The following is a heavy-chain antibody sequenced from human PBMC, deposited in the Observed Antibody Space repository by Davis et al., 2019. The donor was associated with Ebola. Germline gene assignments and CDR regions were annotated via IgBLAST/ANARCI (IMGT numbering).Heavy chain of an antibody. V-gene: IGHV4-39*07. CDR3: ARFITFGGVIVEWLAFDI. CDR2: IYYSGST. J-gene: IGHJ3*02. CDR1: GGSISSSSYY. Sequence: MPSETLSLTCTVSGGSISSSSYYWGWIRQPPGKGLEWIGSIYYSGSTYYNPSLKSRVTISVDTSKNQFSLKLSSVTAADTAVYYCARFITFGGVIVEWLAFDIWGQGTMVTVSS. D-gene: IGHD3-16*02.